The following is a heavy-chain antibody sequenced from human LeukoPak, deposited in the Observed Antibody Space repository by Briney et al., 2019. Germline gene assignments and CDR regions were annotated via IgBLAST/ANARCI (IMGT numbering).Heavy chain of an antibody. CDR1: GGSISSSSYY. CDR2: IYYSGST. V-gene: IGHV4-39*01. CDR3: ASYALGVAGHLN. D-gene: IGHD6-19*01. J-gene: IGHJ4*02. Sequence: SSETLSLTCTVSGGSISSSSYYWGWIRQPPGKGLEWIGSIYYSGSTYYNPSLKSRVTISVDTSKNQFSLKLSSVTAADTAVYYCASYALGVAGHLNWGQGTLVTVSS.